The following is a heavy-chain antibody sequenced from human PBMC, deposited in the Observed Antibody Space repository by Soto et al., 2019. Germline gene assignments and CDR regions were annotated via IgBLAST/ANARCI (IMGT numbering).Heavy chain of an antibody. V-gene: IGHV4-59*12. J-gene: IGHJ5*02. CDR1: GGSISSYY. Sequence: SETLSLTCTVSGGSISSYYWSWIRQPPGKGLEWIGYIYYSGSTNYNPSLKSRVTISVDTSKNQFSLKLSSVTAADTAVYYCARPTATDYYGYDPWGQGTLVTVSS. CDR3: ARPTATDYYGYDP. D-gene: IGHD3-10*01. CDR2: IYYSGST.